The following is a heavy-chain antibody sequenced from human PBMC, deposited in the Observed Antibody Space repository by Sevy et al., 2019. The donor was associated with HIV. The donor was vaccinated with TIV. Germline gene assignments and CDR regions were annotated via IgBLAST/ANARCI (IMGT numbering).Heavy chain of an antibody. CDR3: AHETFGRFES. V-gene: IGHV3-7*01. CDR2: IKADGSDK. CDR1: GFTFSANW. Sequence: GESLKISCAASGFTFSANWMNWVRQAPGKGLEWVANIKADGSDKHYVDSAEGRFIISRDNAQNLLFLQMNSLRVEDTAVYYCAHETFGRFESWGQGTLVTVSS. D-gene: IGHD3-16*01. J-gene: IGHJ4*02.